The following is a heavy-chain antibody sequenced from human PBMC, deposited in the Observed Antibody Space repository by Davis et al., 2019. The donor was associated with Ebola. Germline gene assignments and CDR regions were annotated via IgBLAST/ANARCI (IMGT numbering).Heavy chain of an antibody. CDR1: GFTFSSYA. D-gene: IGHD1-26*01. J-gene: IGHJ4*02. CDR2: ISGSGGST. Sequence: GESLKISCAASGFTFSSYAMSWVRQAPGKGLEWVSSISGSGGSTYSADSVKGRFTISRDNSQNTLYMQMNSLRAEDTAVYDCAKPPNNIVGAIYYFDYWGQGTMVTVSS. V-gene: IGHV3-23*01. CDR3: AKPPNNIVGAIYYFDY.